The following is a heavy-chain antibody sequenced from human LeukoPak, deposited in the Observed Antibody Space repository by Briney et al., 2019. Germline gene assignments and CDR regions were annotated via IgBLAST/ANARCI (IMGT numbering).Heavy chain of an antibody. CDR1: GYSFTSYW. CDR3: ARDIVVVPAAIHYGMDV. Sequence: GESLKISCKGSGYSFTSYWISWVRQMPGKGLEWMGRIDPSDSYTNYSPSFQGHVTISADKSISTAYLQWSSLKASDTAMYYCARDIVVVPAAIHYGMDVWGKGITVTVSS. CDR2: IDPSDSYT. V-gene: IGHV5-10-1*01. J-gene: IGHJ6*04. D-gene: IGHD2-2*01.